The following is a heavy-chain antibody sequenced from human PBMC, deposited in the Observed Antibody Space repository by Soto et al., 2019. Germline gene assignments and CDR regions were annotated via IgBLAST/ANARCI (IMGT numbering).Heavy chain of an antibody. V-gene: IGHV4-30-4*01. CDR1: GGSISSGDYY. CDR2: IYYSGST. D-gene: IGHD5-18*01. J-gene: IGHJ6*02. CDR3: ARGVDTAMESYYYYGMDV. Sequence: SETLSLTCTVSGGSISSGDYYWSWIRQPPGKGLEWIGYIYYSGSTYYNPSLKSRVTISVDTSKNQFSLKLSSVTAADTAVYYCARGVDTAMESYYYYGMDVWGQGTTVTVS.